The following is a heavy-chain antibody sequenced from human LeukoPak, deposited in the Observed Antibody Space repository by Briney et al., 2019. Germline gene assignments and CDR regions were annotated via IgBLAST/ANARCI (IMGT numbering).Heavy chain of an antibody. CDR3: ATYSSLNAREFQY. J-gene: IGHJ1*01. CDR2: IKTDGSEK. Sequence: PGGSLRLSCEGSGFTFSNYWMSWVRQAPGKGLEWVANIKTDGSEKYYVDSVEGRFTISRGNAKNSLYLQMNSLRAEDTAVYYCATYSSLNAREFQYWGQGTLVTVSS. D-gene: IGHD3-22*01. V-gene: IGHV3-7*01. CDR1: GFTFSNYW.